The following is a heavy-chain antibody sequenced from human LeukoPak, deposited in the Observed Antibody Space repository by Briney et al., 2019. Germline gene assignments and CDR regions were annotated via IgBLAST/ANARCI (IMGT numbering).Heavy chain of an antibody. Sequence: GGSLRLSCAASGFTFSSYGMHWVRQAPGKGLEWVAVISYDGSNKYYADSVKGRFTISRDNSKNTLYLQMNSLRAEDTAVYYCAKAGYSSSWYHYYYYGMDVWAKGPRSPSP. CDR3: AKAGYSSSWYHYYYYGMDV. J-gene: IGHJ6*02. V-gene: IGHV3-30*18. CDR2: ISYDGSNK. CDR1: GFTFSSYG. D-gene: IGHD6-13*01.